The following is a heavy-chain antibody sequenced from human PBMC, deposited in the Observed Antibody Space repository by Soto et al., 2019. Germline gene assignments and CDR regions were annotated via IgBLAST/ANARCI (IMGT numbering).Heavy chain of an antibody. D-gene: IGHD2-21*02. CDR1: GFSFASYG. CDR3: AKNNCGSDCPNYDYGMDV. V-gene: IGHV3-30*18. J-gene: IGHJ6*02. CDR2: ISHDGSNK. Sequence: GGSLRLSCAASGFSFASYGMHWVRQAPGKGLEWVAVISHDGSNKYKVDSVKGRFTISRDNSKNTLYVQMNSRRVEDTAVYYWAKNNCGSDCPNYDYGMDVWGQGTTVTVS.